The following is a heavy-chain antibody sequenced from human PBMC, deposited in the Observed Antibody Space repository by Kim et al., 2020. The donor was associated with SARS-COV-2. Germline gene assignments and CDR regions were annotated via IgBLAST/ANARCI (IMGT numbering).Heavy chain of an antibody. D-gene: IGHD2-15*01. CDR1: GGSISSGGYY. Sequence: SETLSLTCTVSGGSISSGGYYWSWIRQHSGKGLEWIGYIYYSGSTYYNPSLKSRVTISVDTSKNQFSLKLSSVTAADTAVYYCARSSGYCSGGSCLGDYYYYYGMDVWGQGTTVTVSS. J-gene: IGHJ6*02. CDR2: IYYSGST. CDR3: ARSSGYCSGGSCLGDYYYYYGMDV. V-gene: IGHV4-31*03.